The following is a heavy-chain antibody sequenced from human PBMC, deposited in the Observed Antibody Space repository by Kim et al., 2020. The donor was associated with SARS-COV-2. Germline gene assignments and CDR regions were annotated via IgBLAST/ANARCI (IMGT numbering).Heavy chain of an antibody. CDR3: ARELLGEPGDYDFWSGYLDY. CDR2: IWYDGSNK. D-gene: IGHD3-3*01. Sequence: VGSLRLSCAASGFTFSSYGMHWVRQAPGKGLEWVAVIWYDGSNKYYADSVKGRFTISRDNSKNTLYLQMNSLRAEDTAVYYCARELLGEPGDYDFWSGYLDYWGQGTLVTVSS. V-gene: IGHV3-33*01. J-gene: IGHJ4*02. CDR1: GFTFSSYG.